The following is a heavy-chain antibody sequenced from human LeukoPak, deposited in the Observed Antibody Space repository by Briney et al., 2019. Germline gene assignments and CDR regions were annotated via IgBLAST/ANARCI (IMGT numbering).Heavy chain of an antibody. CDR1: GGSISRYY. V-gene: IGHV4-59*01. Sequence: SETLSLTCTVSGGSISRYYWTWIRQPPGKGLEWIGYVDHTGSTNFNPSLNGRVSISRDTTKNLFSLRLRSVTAADTAVYFCARGRVSSSTWYSTYYYYFYMDVWGKGTTVTVSS. CDR3: ARGRVSSSTWYSTYYYYFYMDV. J-gene: IGHJ6*03. D-gene: IGHD1-1*01. CDR2: VDHTGST.